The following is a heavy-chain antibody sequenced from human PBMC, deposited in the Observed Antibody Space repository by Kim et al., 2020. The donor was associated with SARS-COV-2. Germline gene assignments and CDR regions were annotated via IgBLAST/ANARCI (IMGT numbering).Heavy chain of an antibody. J-gene: IGHJ3*01. V-gene: IGHV6-1*01. D-gene: IGHD3-3*01. Sequence: SARSRVTISPDTSKNQVSLQLNSVTPEDTAMYYCVRDFFDDRTRTQDGFDVWGQGTMVTVSS. CDR3: VRDFFDDRTRTQDGFDV.